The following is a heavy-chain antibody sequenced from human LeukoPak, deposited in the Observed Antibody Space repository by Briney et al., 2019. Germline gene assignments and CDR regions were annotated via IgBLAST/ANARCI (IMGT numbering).Heavy chain of an antibody. D-gene: IGHD1-1*01. Sequence: GGSLRLSCAASGFAFSSYAMSWVRQAPGKGLEWVSGISGSAGATYYADSLKGRFTISRDNSKKTVYLQMNSLRGDDTGIYYCAKVWNKWNYFDYWGQGALVTVSA. CDR3: AKVWNKWNYFDY. J-gene: IGHJ4*02. CDR1: GFAFSSYA. CDR2: ISGSAGAT. V-gene: IGHV3-23*01.